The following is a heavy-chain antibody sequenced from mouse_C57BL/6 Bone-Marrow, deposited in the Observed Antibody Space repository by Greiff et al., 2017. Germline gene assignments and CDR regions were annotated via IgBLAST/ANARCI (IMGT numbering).Heavy chain of an antibody. CDR3: ARGPLDD. Sequence: EVMLVESGGGLVKPGGSLKLSCAASGFTFSSYAMSWVRQTPEKRLEWVATISAGGSYTYYPDNVKGRFTISRDNAKNNLYLQMSHLKSEDTAMYYCARGPLDDWGQGTTLTVSS. CDR1: GFTFSSYA. J-gene: IGHJ2*01. V-gene: IGHV5-4*03. CDR2: ISAGGSYT.